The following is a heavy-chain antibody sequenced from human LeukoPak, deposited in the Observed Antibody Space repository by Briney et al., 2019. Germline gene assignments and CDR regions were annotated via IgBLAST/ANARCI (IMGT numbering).Heavy chain of an antibody. CDR1: GNTLTESA. CDR2: FDREDGEI. CDR3: ATDDPVMLTFGGVINLPFDY. J-gene: IGHJ4*02. Sequence: GASVTVSCKVSGNTLTESAVHWVRQAPGKGLEWMGGFDREDGEIVYAQKFKGRVTLTEDTSTDTAYMELSSLSSEDTAMYYCATDDPVMLTFGGVINLPFDYWGRGTLVTVSS. D-gene: IGHD3-16*02. V-gene: IGHV1-24*01.